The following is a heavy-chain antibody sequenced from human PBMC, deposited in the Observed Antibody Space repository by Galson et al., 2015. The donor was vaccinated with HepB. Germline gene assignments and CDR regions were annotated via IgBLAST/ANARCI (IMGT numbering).Heavy chain of an antibody. CDR2: ISYDGSNK. CDR1: GFTFSSYA. CDR3: AKFWSGYSYGYAFDS. V-gene: IGHV3-30*04. D-gene: IGHD5-18*01. J-gene: IGHJ4*02. Sequence: SLRLSCAASGFTFSSYAMHWVRQAPGKGLEWVAVISYDGSNKYYADSVKGRFTISRDNSKNTLYLQMNSLRAEDTAVYYCAKFWSGYSYGYAFDSWGRGTLVTVSS.